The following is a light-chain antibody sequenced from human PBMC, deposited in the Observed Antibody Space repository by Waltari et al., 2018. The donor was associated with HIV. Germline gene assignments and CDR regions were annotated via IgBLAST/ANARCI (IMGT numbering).Light chain of an antibody. J-gene: IGLJ3*02. V-gene: IGLV1-51*01. CDR1: SSNIGNNS. Sequence: QSVLTQPPSVSAAPGPKVPISCSGSSSNIGNNSVSWYQQQPGTAPKLLIYDNNKRPAGIPDRFAGSKSGTSATLGITGLQTGDEADYYCGTWDSSLSAGVFGGGTKLTVL. CDR3: GTWDSSLSAGV. CDR2: DNN.